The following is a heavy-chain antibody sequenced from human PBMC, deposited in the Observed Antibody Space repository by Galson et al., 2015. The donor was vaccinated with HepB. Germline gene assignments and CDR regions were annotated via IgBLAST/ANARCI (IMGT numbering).Heavy chain of an antibody. CDR1: GGSINSGGYY. Sequence: PLSLTCTVSGGSINSGGYYWTWVRQHPGEGLEWIGYIFDSGNIQYNPSLRSRLTISKDTSRNQFSLKMTSVTAADTAVYFCSRGNLGSDGYNLIYWGQGILVAVSS. CDR2: IFDSGNI. D-gene: IGHD5-24*01. J-gene: IGHJ4*02. V-gene: IGHV4-31*03. CDR3: SRGNLGSDGYNLIY.